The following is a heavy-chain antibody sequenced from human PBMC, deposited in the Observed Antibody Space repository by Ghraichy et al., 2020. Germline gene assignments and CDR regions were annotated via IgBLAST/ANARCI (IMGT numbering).Heavy chain of an antibody. J-gene: IGHJ4*02. CDR2: IWYDGSNK. CDR1: GFTFSSYG. D-gene: IGHD6-6*01. V-gene: IGHV3-33*01. CDR3: ASSGASRSSGRDYFDY. Sequence: GGSLRLSCAASGFTFSSYGMHWVRQAPGKGLEWVAVIWYDGSNKDYADSVKGRFTISRDNSKNTLYLQMNSLRAEDTAVYYCASSGASRSSGRDYFDYWGQGTLVPVSS.